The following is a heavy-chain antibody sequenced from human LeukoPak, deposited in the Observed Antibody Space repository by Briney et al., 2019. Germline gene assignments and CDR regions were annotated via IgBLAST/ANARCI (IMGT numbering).Heavy chain of an antibody. V-gene: IGHV4-30-4*02. CDR2: IYYSGST. CDR1: GGSISSGDYY. D-gene: IGHD3-22*01. Sequence: SETLSLTCTVSGGSISSGDYYWSWIRQPPGKGLEWIGYIYYSGSTYYNPSLKSRVTISVDTSKNQFSLKLSSMTAADTAVYYCARGRRGRYYYDSSGDNWGQGTLVTVSS. CDR3: ARGRRGRYYYDSSGDN. J-gene: IGHJ4*02.